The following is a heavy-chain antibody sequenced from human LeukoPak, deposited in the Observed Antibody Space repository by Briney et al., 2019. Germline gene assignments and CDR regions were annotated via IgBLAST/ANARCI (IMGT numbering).Heavy chain of an antibody. D-gene: IGHD2-2*01. CDR3: ARGRVRVVPGTGYFDS. J-gene: IGHJ4*02. CDR2: VNHGGST. CDR1: GFTFSSYS. V-gene: IGHV4-34*01. Sequence: GSLRLSCAASGFTFSSYSMNWVRQAPGKELEWIGDVNHGGSTNYNPSLESRVTVSIDTWNSQFSLELNSVTAADTAVYYCARGRVRVVPGTGYFDSWSQGSLVIVSS.